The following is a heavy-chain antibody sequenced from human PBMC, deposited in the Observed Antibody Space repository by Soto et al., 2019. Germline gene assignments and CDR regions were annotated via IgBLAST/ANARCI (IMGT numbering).Heavy chain of an antibody. CDR1: GFTFRNSA. D-gene: IGHD5-12*01. V-gene: IGHV3-30-3*01. Sequence: QVQLVESGGGVVQPGRSLRLSCAASGFTFRNSAMHWVRQAPGKGLEWVAVISYDGSNKHYADSVKGRFTISRDNSKNTLYLQMNSLRAEDTAVYYCARGLRKYAYFYGMDVWGQGTTVTVSS. J-gene: IGHJ6*02. CDR2: ISYDGSNK. CDR3: ARGLRKYAYFYGMDV.